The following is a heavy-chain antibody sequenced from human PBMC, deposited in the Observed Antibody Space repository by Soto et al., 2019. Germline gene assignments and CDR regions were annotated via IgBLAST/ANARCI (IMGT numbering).Heavy chain of an antibody. D-gene: IGHD6-19*01. CDR1: GGTFSNYA. V-gene: IGHV1-69*12. J-gene: IGHJ6*02. Sequence: QVQLVQSGAEVKKPGSSVKVSCKVSGGTFSNYAIDWVRLAPGHGLEWMGGIVPIFGTTYYTQKFQGRATIIADDSTTTAYLEMGSLRSEDTARYYCARVEAVAGLYNYHGLDVWGQGTAVTVSS. CDR2: IVPIFGTT. CDR3: ARVEAVAGLYNYHGLDV.